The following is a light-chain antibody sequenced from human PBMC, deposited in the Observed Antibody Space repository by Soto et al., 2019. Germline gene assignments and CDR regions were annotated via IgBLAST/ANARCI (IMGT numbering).Light chain of an antibody. Sequence: DIQMTQSPSTLPASVGDRVTITCRASQSISNWLAWYQQTPGTAPKVLIYHASNLQSGVPSRFSGSGSGTDFTLTISSLQPDDFATYYCQQYSDSSGAFGQGTKGDIK. CDR2: HAS. CDR3: QQYSDSSGA. CDR1: QSISNW. V-gene: IGKV1-5*01. J-gene: IGKJ1*01.